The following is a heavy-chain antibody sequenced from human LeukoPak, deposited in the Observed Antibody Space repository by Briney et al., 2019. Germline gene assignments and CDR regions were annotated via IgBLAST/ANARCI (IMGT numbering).Heavy chain of an antibody. CDR3: ARDFFQGLDY. CDR1: GGSISSYY. D-gene: IGHD2/OR15-2a*01. Sequence: PSETLSLTCTVSGGSISSYYWSWIRQLPGKGLEWIGYIYYSGSTNYNPSLKSRVTISVDTSKNQFSLKLSSVTAADTAVYYCARDFFQGLDYWGQGTLVTVSS. J-gene: IGHJ4*02. CDR2: IYYSGST. V-gene: IGHV4-59*01.